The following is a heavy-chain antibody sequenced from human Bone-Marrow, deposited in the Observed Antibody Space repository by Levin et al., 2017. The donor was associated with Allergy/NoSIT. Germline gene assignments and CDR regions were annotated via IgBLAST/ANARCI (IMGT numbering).Heavy chain of an antibody. CDR1: GFTVSSNY. D-gene: IGHD2-15*01. CDR2: IYTGGST. CDR3: ASAGSSGGSCYD. J-gene: IGHJ4*02. Sequence: PGGSLRLSCAASGFTVSSNYMSLVRQSPLKGLEWVSVIYTGGSTYYADSVKGRFTISRDNSKNKLYLQMNSRRAEDTSVYYCASAGSSGGSCYDWGQGTLVTVSS. V-gene: IGHV3-53*01.